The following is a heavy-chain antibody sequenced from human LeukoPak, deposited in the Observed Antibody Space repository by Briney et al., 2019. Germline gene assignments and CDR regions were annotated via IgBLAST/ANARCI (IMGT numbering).Heavy chain of an antibody. V-gene: IGHV3-9*01. CDR2: ISWNSGSI. J-gene: IGHJ4*02. D-gene: IGHD3-22*01. CDR1: GFTFDDYA. Sequence: GGSLRLSYAASGFTFDDYAMHWVRQAPGKGLEWVSGISWNSGSIGYADSVKGRFTISRDNAKNSLYLQMNSLRAEDTALYYCAGHRRDYDSSGYPSNYWGQGTLVTVSS. CDR3: AGHRRDYDSSGYPSNY.